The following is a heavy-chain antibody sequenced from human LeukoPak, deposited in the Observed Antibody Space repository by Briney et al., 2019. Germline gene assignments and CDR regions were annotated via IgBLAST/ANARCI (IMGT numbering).Heavy chain of an antibody. CDR3: AKDRGPYCSGGSCASRDY. CDR1: GFTFSSYA. J-gene: IGHJ4*02. D-gene: IGHD2-15*01. Sequence: GGSLRLSCAASGFTFSSYAMSWVRQAPGKGLEWVSAISGSGGSTYYADSVKGRFTISRDNSKNTLYLQMNSLRAEDTAVYYCAKDRGPYCSGGSCASRDYWGQGTLVTVSP. CDR2: ISGSGGST. V-gene: IGHV3-23*01.